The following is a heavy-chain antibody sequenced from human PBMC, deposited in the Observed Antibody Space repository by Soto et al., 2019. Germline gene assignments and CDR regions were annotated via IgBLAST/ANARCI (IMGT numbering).Heavy chain of an antibody. CDR1: GFTFSSYG. V-gene: IGHV3-33*01. D-gene: IGHD6-19*01. CDR3: ARDSARSSGWEFDY. CDR2: IWYDGSNK. Sequence: GGSLRLSCAASGFTFSSYGMHWVRQAPGKGLEWVAVIWYDGSNKYYADSVKGRFTISRDNSKNTLYLQMNSLRAEDTAVYYCARDSARSSGWEFDYWGQGTLVTVSS. J-gene: IGHJ4*02.